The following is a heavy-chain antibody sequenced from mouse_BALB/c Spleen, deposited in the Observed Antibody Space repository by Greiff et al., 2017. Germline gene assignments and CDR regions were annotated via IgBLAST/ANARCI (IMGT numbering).Heavy chain of an antibody. CDR3: ANYYGSSFYYFDY. V-gene: IGHV1-7*01. D-gene: IGHD1-1*01. CDR1: GYTFTSYW. CDR2: INPSTGYT. J-gene: IGHJ2*01. Sequence: VKLMESGAELAKPGASVKMSCKASGYTFTSYWMHWVKQRPGQGLEWIGYINPSTGYTEYNQKFKDKATLTADKSSSTAYMQLSSLTSEDSAVYYCANYYGSSFYYFDYWGQGTTLTVSS.